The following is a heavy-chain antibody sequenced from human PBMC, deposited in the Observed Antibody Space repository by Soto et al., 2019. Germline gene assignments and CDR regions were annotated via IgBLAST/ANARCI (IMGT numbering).Heavy chain of an antibody. CDR2: INAGTGKT. V-gene: IGHV1-3*01. CDR3: ASAMYCDGSLCYTPQYSYYDYGMDV. J-gene: IGHJ6*02. CDR1: EHTSTIYY. D-gene: IGHD3-16*02. Sequence: QAHLVQSGAEVRKPGASVKVSCQALEHTSTIYYIHWVRQARGQGLEWMGWINAGTGKTIYSQTCQGRITRTRDTSASTAYLGLSGLRYEDTAGYYCASAMYCDGSLCYTPQYSYYDYGMDVWGQGTTVTVAS.